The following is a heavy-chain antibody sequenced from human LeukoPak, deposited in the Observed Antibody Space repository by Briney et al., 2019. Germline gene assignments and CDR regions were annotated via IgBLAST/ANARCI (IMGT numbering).Heavy chain of an antibody. CDR1: GGSISSGSYY. V-gene: IGHV4-61*02. J-gene: IGHJ4*02. Sequence: SETLSLTCTVSGGSISSGSYYWSWIRQPAGKGLEWIGRIYTSGSTNYNPSLKSRVTISVDTSKNQFSLKLSSVTAADTAVYYCARDVATDEVDYWGQGTLVTVSS. CDR3: ARDVATDEVDY. CDR2: IYTSGST. D-gene: IGHD4-17*01.